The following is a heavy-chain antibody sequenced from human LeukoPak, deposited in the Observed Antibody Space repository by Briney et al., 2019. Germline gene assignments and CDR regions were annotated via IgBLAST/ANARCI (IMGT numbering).Heavy chain of an antibody. J-gene: IGHJ6*03. CDR3: ARGNYYYYMDV. D-gene: IGHD2/OR15-2a*01. Sequence: SETLSLTCTVSGGSKSSGSDYWSWIRQPAGKGLEWIGRIYTSGSTNYNPSLKSRVTISVDTSKNQFSLKLSSVTAADTAVYYCARGNYYYYMDVWGKGTTVTVSS. CDR1: GGSKSSGSDY. CDR2: IYTSGST. V-gene: IGHV4-61*02.